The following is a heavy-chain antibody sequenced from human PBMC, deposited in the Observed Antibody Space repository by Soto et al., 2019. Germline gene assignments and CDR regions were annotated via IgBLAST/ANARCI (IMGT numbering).Heavy chain of an antibody. V-gene: IGHV5-51*01. D-gene: IGHD1-1*01. Sequence: GESLKISCKGSGYSFTTYWIGWVRQVPGKGLEGRGIIYPGDSDTRYSPCFQGQVTISVDRSISTAYLQWSSLKASDTAMYSCVRVTSKTTLVGDWLDPWGQGTLVTVSS. J-gene: IGHJ5*02. CDR2: IYPGDSDT. CDR1: GYSFTTYW. CDR3: VRVTSKTTLVGDWLDP.